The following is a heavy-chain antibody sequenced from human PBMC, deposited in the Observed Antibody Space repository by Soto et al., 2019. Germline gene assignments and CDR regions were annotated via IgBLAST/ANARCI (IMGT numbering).Heavy chain of an antibody. Sequence: ASVKVSCKASGYTFTSYYMHWVRQAPGQGLEWMGIINPSGGSTSYAQKFQGRVTMTRDTSTSTVYMELSSLRSEDTAVYYCARDRIRQQLVRSWFDPWGQGTLVTVSS. V-gene: IGHV1-46*01. CDR1: GYTFTSYY. D-gene: IGHD6-13*01. CDR2: INPSGGST. CDR3: ARDRIRQQLVRSWFDP. J-gene: IGHJ5*02.